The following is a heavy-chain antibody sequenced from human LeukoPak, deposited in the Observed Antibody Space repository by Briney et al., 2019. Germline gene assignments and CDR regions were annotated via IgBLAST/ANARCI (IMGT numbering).Heavy chain of an antibody. D-gene: IGHD1-1*01. J-gene: IGHJ6*02. V-gene: IGHV3-48*02. CDR3: ARPWNYYYYYGMDV. CDR1: GFTFSSYG. CDR2: ISSSSSTI. Sequence: GRSLRLSCAASGFTFSSYGMHWVRQAPGKGLEWVSYISSSSSTIYYADSVKGRFTISRDNAKNSLYLQMNSLRDEDTAVYYCARPWNYYYYYGMDVWGQGTTVTVSS.